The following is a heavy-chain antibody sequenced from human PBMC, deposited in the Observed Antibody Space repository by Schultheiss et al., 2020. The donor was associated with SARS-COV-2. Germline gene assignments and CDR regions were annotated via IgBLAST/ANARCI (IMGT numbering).Heavy chain of an antibody. CDR2: TYYRSKWYN. Sequence: SETLSLTCAISGDSVSSNSAAWNWIRQSPSRGLEWLGRTYYRSKWYNDYAVSVKSRITINPDTSKNQFSLQLNSVTPEDTAVYYCAKSVGIAAAGIFDYWGQGTLVTVSS. V-gene: IGHV6-1*01. CDR1: GDSVSSNSAA. D-gene: IGHD6-13*01. J-gene: IGHJ4*02. CDR3: AKSVGIAAAGIFDY.